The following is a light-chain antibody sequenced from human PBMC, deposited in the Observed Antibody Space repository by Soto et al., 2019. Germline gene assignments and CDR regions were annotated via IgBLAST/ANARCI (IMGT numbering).Light chain of an antibody. Sequence: EMVMTQSPATLSVSPGERATLSCRASQSVSSNLAWYQQQPGQAPRLLIYGASTRATGFPARFSGSGSGTEFTLTISSLQSEDFAVYYCQQYNNWPLTFGGGTKVDSK. CDR2: GAS. CDR1: QSVSSN. J-gene: IGKJ4*01. CDR3: QQYNNWPLT. V-gene: IGKV3-15*01.